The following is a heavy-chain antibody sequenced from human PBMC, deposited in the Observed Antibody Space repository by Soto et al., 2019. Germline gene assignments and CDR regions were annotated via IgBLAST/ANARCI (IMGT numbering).Heavy chain of an antibody. V-gene: IGHV3-21*01. Sequence: EVPLVESGGGLVKPGGSLRLSCAASGFTFSSYSMNWVRQAPGKGLEWVSSISSSSSYIYYADSVKGRFTISRDNSQNSLYLQMNSLRAEDTAVYYCASESIEVLLWFGELFWGQGTLVTVSS. CDR3: ASESIEVLLWFGELF. D-gene: IGHD3-10*01. J-gene: IGHJ4*02. CDR2: ISSSSSYI. CDR1: GFTFSSYS.